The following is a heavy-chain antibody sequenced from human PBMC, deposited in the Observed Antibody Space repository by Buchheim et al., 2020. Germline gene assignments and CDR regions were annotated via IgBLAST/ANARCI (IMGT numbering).Heavy chain of an antibody. J-gene: IGHJ4*02. Sequence: QVQLQESGPGLVKPSETLSLTCTVSGGSISSYYWSWIRQPPGKGLEWIGYIYYSGSTNYNPSLKSRVTITVEHSKNHFFLKLSSVTAADTAVYYCARYPYYYGSSGYRGAFDYWGQGTL. CDR3: ARYPYYYGSSGYRGAFDY. CDR2: IYYSGST. CDR1: GGSISSYY. D-gene: IGHD3-22*01. V-gene: IGHV4-59*01.